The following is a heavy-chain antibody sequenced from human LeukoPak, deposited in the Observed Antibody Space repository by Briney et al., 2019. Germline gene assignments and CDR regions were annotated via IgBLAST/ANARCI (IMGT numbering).Heavy chain of an antibody. CDR2: IIPIFGTA. J-gene: IGHJ3*02. CDR3: ARGPYGYYGSGSYYKAVDAFDI. V-gene: IGHV1-69*13. Sequence: SVKVSCKASGGTFSSYAISWVRQAPGQGLEWMGGIIPIFGTANYAQKFQGRVTITADESTSTAYMELSSLRSEDTAVYYCARGPYGYYGSGSYYKAVDAFDIWGQGTMVTVSS. CDR1: GGTFSSYA. D-gene: IGHD3-10*01.